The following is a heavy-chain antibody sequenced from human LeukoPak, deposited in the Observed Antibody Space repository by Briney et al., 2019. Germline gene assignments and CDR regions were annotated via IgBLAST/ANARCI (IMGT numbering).Heavy chain of an antibody. V-gene: IGHV4-34*01. CDR1: GGSFSGYY. CDR3: ARISGSYYAIDY. J-gene: IGHJ4*02. D-gene: IGHD1-26*01. Sequence: PSETLSLTCAVYGGSFSGYYWSWIRQPPGKGLEWIGEINHSGSTNYNPSLKSRVTISVDTSKNQFSLKLSSVTAADTAVYYCARISGSYYAIDYWGQGTLVTVSS. CDR2: INHSGST.